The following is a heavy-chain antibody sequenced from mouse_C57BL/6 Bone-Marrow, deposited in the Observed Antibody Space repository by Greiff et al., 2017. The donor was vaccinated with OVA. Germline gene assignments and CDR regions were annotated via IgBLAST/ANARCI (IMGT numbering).Heavy chain of an antibody. J-gene: IGHJ1*03. CDR1: GFTFSSYA. D-gene: IGHD1-1*01. V-gene: IGHV5-4*03. CDR3: ARYGSSYRWYFDV. Sequence: EVKLMESGGGLVKPGGSLKLSCAASGFTFSSYAMSWVRQTPEKRLEWVATISDGGSYTYYPDNVKGRFTISRDNAKNNLYLQMSHLKSEDTAMYYCARYGSSYRWYFDVWGTGTTVTVSS. CDR2: ISDGGSYT.